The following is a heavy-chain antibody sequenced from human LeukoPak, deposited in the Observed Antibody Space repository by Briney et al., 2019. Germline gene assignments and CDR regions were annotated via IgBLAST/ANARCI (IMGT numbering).Heavy chain of an antibody. J-gene: IGHJ4*02. Sequence: GGSLRLSCAASGFTFSSYWMSWVRQAPGKGLEGVANIKEDGSEKYYVDSVKGRFTITRDNAKNSLYLQMNSLRAEDTAVYYCARGKTTAGLGYWGQGTLVTVSS. D-gene: IGHD4-17*01. V-gene: IGHV3-7*01. CDR3: ARGKTTAGLGY. CDR2: IKEDGSEK. CDR1: GFTFSSYW.